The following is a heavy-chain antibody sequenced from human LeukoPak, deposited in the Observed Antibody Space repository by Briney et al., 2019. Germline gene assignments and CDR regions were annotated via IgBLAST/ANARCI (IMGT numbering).Heavy chain of an antibody. CDR1: GFTFSNYG. CDR3: AKVWRGNYYDY. CDR2: ISDTGDST. V-gene: IGHV3-23*01. D-gene: IGHD3-22*01. J-gene: IGHJ4*02. Sequence: GGSLRLSCAASGFTFSNYGMAWVRQAPGKGLEWVSGISDTGDSTYYADSVRGRFTISRDSSKNTLYLQMNSLRAEDTAVYYCAKVWRGNYYDYWGQGTLVTVSS.